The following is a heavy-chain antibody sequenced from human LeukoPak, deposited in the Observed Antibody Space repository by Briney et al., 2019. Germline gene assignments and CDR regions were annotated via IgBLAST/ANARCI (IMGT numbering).Heavy chain of an antibody. CDR1: GYTFTGYY. CDR3: ARGYYDFWSGPENILDY. D-gene: IGHD3-3*01. V-gene: IGHV1-2*02. CDR2: INPNSGGT. Sequence: ASVKVSCKASGYTFTGYYMHWVRQAPGQGLEWMGWINPNSGGTNYAQKFQGRVTMTRDTSISTAYMELSRLRPDDTAVYYCARGYYDFWSGPENILDYWGQGTLVTVSS. J-gene: IGHJ4*02.